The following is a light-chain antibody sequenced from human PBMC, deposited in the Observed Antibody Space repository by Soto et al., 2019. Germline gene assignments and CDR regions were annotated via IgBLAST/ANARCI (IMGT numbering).Light chain of an antibody. J-gene: IGKJ1*01. Sequence: EMVMTQSPATLSVSPGERATLSCRASQSVSSNLAWYQQKPGQAPRLPIYGASTRATCVPGRFSGRGCGTEFTLTISRLQSEDFAVYHCQLYNSSQRAFGQGTKVHSK. CDR3: QLYNSSQRA. CDR1: QSVSSN. CDR2: GAS. V-gene: IGKV3-15*01.